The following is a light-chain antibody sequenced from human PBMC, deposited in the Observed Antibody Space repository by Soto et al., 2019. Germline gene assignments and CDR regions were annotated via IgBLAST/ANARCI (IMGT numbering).Light chain of an antibody. CDR3: QQVDAYTST. CDR1: QGISSF. CDR2: AAS. Sequence: IQLTQSPSSLSASVGDRVTITCRASQGISSFLAWYQQKPGKAPNILIYAASTLQSGVPSRFSGGGSGTDFTLTIDRLKNEDFATYYCQQVDAYTSTFGGGTKVDIK. J-gene: IGKJ4*01. V-gene: IGKV1-9*01.